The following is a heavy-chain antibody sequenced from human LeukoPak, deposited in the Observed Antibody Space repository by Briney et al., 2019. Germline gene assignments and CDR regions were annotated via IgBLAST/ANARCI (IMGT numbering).Heavy chain of an antibody. J-gene: IGHJ4*02. CDR2: INPSGDST. CDR1: GYTFTGYY. Sequence: ASVKVSCKASGYTFTGYYMHWVRQAPGQGLEWMGIINPSGDSTSYAQKFQGRVTMTRDTSTSAVYMELSSLRSEDTAVYLCARAGYCSSTSCPASLDYWGQGTLITVSS. D-gene: IGHD2-2*01. V-gene: IGHV1-46*01. CDR3: ARAGYCSSTSCPASLDY.